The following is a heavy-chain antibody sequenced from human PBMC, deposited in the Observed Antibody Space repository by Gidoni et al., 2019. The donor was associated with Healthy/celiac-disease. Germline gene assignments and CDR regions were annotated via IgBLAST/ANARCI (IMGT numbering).Heavy chain of an antibody. CDR1: GFTFSSYA. D-gene: IGHD3-16*01. CDR2: ISYDGSNK. CDR3: ARDREQGELYH. V-gene: IGHV3-30*04. J-gene: IGHJ5*02. Sequence: QVQLVESGGGVVQTGRSLRLSCAASGFTFSSYAMHWVRQAPGKGLEWVAVISYDGSNKYYADSVKGRFTISRDNSKNTLYLQMNSLRAEDTAVYYCARDREQGELYHWGQGTLVTVSS.